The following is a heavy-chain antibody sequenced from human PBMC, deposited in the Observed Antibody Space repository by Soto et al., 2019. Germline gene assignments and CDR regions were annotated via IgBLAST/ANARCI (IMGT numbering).Heavy chain of an antibody. CDR1: GFTFSSYG. D-gene: IGHD1-1*01. Sequence: QVQLVESGGGVVQSGRSLRLSCAASGFTFSSYGMHWVRQAPGKGLEWVAVIWYDGSNKYHADSVKGRFTVSRDNSKNTLYRQMTSLRAEDTAVYYCATNGGFGTGTTDYWGQGTLVTVSS. V-gene: IGHV3-33*01. CDR3: ATNGGFGTGTTDY. J-gene: IGHJ4*02. CDR2: IWYDGSNK.